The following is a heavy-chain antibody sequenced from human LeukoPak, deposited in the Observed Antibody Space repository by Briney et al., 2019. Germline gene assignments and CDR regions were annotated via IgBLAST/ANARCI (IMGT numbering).Heavy chain of an antibody. D-gene: IGHD2-21*01. CDR3: ARDLTLGDFDAFDI. J-gene: IGHJ3*02. Sequence: PSETLSLTCTVSGGSISSYYWSWIRQPPGKGLEWIGYIYYRGSTNYNPSLKSRVTISVDTSKNQFSLKLSSVTAADTAVYYCARDLTLGDFDAFDIWGQGTMVTVSS. CDR2: IYYRGST. V-gene: IGHV4-59*01. CDR1: GGSISSYY.